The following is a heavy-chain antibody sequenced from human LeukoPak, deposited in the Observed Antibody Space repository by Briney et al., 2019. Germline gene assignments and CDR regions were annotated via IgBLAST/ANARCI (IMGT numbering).Heavy chain of an antibody. V-gene: IGHV3-53*01. Sequence: PGGSLRLSCAASGFSVSTNYMSCVRQAPAKGLEWVSVIYSGDNTYYADFVKGRFTISRDNSKNTLYLQMNSLRAEDTAVYLCAREGSGYTYVYNDAFDLWGQGTMVTVSS. J-gene: IGHJ3*01. CDR2: IYSGDNT. CDR1: GFSVSTNY. CDR3: AREGSGYTYVYNDAFDL. D-gene: IGHD5-18*01.